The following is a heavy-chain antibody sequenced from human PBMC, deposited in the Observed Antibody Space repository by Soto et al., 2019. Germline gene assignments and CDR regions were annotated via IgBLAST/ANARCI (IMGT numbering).Heavy chain of an antibody. CDR2: IWYDGSNK. D-gene: IGHD6-13*01. Sequence: GGSLRLSCAASGFTFSSYGMHWVRQAPGKGLEWVAVIWYDGSNKYYADSVKGRFTISRDNSKNTLYLQMNSLRAEDTAVYYCARDLAAAGKHYYYGMDVWGQGTTGTVSS. CDR3: ARDLAAAGKHYYYGMDV. CDR1: GFTFSSYG. V-gene: IGHV3-33*01. J-gene: IGHJ6*02.